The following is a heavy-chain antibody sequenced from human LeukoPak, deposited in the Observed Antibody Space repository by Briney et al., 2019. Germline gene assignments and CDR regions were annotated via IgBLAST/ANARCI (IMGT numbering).Heavy chain of an antibody. CDR3: ARVTGLYCSSTSCQNWFDP. CDR2: MNPTSGNT. D-gene: IGHD2-2*01. CDR1: GYTFTSYD. Sequence: ASVKVSCKASGYTFTSYDINWVRQATGQGLEWMGWMNPTSGNTGYAQKFQGRVTMTRNTSISTAYMELSSLRSEDTAVYYCARVTGLYCSSTSCQNWFDPWGQGTLVTVSS. J-gene: IGHJ5*02. V-gene: IGHV1-8*01.